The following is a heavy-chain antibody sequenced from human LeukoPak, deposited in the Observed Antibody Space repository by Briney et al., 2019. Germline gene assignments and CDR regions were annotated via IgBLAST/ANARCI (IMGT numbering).Heavy chain of an antibody. D-gene: IGHD3-22*01. CDR2: ISYDGSNK. J-gene: IGHJ3*02. Sequence: GGSLRLSCAASGFTFSSYGMHWVRQAPGKGLEWVAVISYDGSNKYYADSVKGRFTISRGNSKNTLYLQMNSLRAEDTAVYYCAKPSESSGPTPDAFDIWGQGTMVTVSS. CDR1: GFTFSSYG. V-gene: IGHV3-30*18. CDR3: AKPSESSGPTPDAFDI.